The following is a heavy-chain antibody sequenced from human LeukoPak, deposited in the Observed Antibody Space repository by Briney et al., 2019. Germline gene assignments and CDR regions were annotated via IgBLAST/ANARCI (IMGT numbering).Heavy chain of an antibody. CDR3: ARVGSDSSGWRRFDY. CDR1: GYTFTGYY. CDR2: INPYSCGT. V-gene: IGHV1-2*02. J-gene: IGHJ4*02. D-gene: IGHD6-19*01. Sequence: ASVKVSCMASGYTFTGYYMHWVRQATGQGRDGMGWINPYSCGTNSSQKFQGRVTMIRDTSISTAYIGLSRLRSDDTAVYYCARVGSDSSGWRRFDYWGQGTLVTVSS.